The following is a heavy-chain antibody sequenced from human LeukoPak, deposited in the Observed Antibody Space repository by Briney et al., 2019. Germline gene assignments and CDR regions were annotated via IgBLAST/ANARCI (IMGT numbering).Heavy chain of an antibody. CDR2: ISYDGSNK. D-gene: IGHD3-9*01. Sequence: PGRSLRLSCTASGFTFTNNSMHWVRQAPGKELEWVAVISYDGSNKYYADSVKGRFTISRDNSKNTLYLQMNSLRAEDTAVYYCARDRGADILTAYSSGDYWGQGTLVTVSS. V-gene: IGHV3-30*03. CDR3: ARDRGADILTAYSSGDY. J-gene: IGHJ4*02. CDR1: GFTFTNNS.